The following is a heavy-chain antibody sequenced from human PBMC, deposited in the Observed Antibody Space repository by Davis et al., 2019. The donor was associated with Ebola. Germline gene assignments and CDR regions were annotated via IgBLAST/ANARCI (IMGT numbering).Heavy chain of an antibody. CDR2: ISAYNGNT. D-gene: IGHD3-3*01. Sequence: ASVKVSCKASGYTFTSYGISWVRQAPGQGLEWMGWISAYNGNTNYAQKLQGRDTMTTDTSTSTAYMELRSLRSDDTAVYYCARDASTIFGVVIMPPNAFDIWGQGTMVTVSS. V-gene: IGHV1-18*01. CDR3: ARDASTIFGVVIMPPNAFDI. J-gene: IGHJ3*02. CDR1: GYTFTSYG.